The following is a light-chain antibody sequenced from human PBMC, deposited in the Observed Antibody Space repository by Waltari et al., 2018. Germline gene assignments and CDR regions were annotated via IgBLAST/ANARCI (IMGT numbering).Light chain of an antibody. J-gene: IGKJ1*01. CDR3: QKYNNWPQT. V-gene: IGKV3-15*01. CDR1: QSVSSN. Sequence: EIVMTQSPATLSVSPGERATLSCRASQSVSSNLAWYQQKPGQAPRPLIYGASTRATGIPARFSGGEAGEEVTLTISSLQSEDFAVYYCQKYNNWPQTFGQGTKVEIK. CDR2: GAS.